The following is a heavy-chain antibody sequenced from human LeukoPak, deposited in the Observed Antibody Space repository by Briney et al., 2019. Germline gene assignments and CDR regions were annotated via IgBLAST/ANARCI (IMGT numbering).Heavy chain of an antibody. CDR1: GYTFTAYY. D-gene: IGHD3-22*01. Sequence: ASVKVSCKASGYTFTAYYIHWVRQAPGQGLEWMGRINPNSGGTNYAQKFQGRVTMTRDTSISTAYMELSRLRSDDTAVYYCASSGVVVMGFDYWGQGTLVTVSS. CDR3: ASSGVVVMGFDY. J-gene: IGHJ4*02. CDR2: INPNSGGT. V-gene: IGHV1-2*06.